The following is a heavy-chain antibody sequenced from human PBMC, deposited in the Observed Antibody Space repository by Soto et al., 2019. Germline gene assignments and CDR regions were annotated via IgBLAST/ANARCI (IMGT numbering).Heavy chain of an antibody. J-gene: IGHJ4*02. Sequence: PGRSLRLSCAASGFTFDLAWMNWVRQAPGKGLEWLARIKRNVDGATTEYTAPVKDRFTISRGDSKATVYLHMNSLKIEDTGVYYCTADLPSSSDWANDHWGQGTLVTVSS. CDR2: IKRNVDGATT. V-gene: IGHV3-15*07. CDR1: GFTFDLAW. CDR3: TADLPSSSDWANDH. D-gene: IGHD6-19*01.